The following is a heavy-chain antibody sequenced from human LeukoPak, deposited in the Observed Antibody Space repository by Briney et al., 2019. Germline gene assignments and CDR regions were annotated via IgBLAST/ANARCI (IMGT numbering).Heavy chain of an antibody. CDR2: ISSSGSTI. J-gene: IGHJ4*02. V-gene: IGHV3-11*01. D-gene: IGHD3-22*01. CDR3: ARQSIGEYYYDSSGYFDY. CDR1: GFTFSDYY. Sequence: GGSLRLSCAASGFTFSDYYMSWIRQAPGKGLEWVSYISSSGSTIYYADSVKGRFTISRDNAKNSLYLQMNSLRAEDTAVYYCARQSIGEYYYDSSGYFDYWGQGTLVTVSS.